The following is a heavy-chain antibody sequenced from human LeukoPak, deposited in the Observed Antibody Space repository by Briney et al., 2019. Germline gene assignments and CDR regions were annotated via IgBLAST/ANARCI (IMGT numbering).Heavy chain of an antibody. Sequence: GGSLRLSCAASGFTFGNYWMHWVRQAPGKGLEWVAVISYDGGNKSYADSVKGRFTISRDNSKNTLHLQMNSLRAEDTAVYYCAKDPGASYYDSSGYYPSSIDYWGQGTLVTVSS. V-gene: IGHV3-30*18. CDR3: AKDPGASYYDSSGYYPSSIDY. J-gene: IGHJ4*02. D-gene: IGHD3-22*01. CDR1: GFTFGNYW. CDR2: ISYDGGNK.